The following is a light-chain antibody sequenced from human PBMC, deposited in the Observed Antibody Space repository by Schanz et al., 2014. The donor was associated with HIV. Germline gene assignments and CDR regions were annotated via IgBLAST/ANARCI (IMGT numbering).Light chain of an antibody. J-gene: IGKJ1*01. CDR3: QEYDIAPRT. Sequence: DIQMTQSPSSLSASVGDRVTITCRASQDIKNYLAWYQQKSGRVPKLLIYAASTLQSGVPSRFSGSGSGTDYTLTISSLQPDDAAFYYCQEYDIAPRTFGQGTKVEIK. V-gene: IGKV1-27*01. CDR2: AAS. CDR1: QDIKNY.